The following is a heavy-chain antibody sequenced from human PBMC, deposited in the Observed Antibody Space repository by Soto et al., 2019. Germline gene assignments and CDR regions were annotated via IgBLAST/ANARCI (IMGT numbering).Heavy chain of an antibody. CDR1: GFTFSSYG. CDR3: AIVAGITIFGVVIRDYYYYYGMDV. J-gene: IGHJ6*02. D-gene: IGHD3-3*01. CDR2: ISYDGSNK. V-gene: IGHV3-30*03. Sequence: GGSLRLSCAASGFTFSSYGMHWVRQAPGKGLERVAVISYDGSNKYYADSVKGRFTISRDNSKNTLYLQMNSLRAEDTAVYYCAIVAGITIFGVVIRDYYYYYGMDVWGQGTTVTVSS.